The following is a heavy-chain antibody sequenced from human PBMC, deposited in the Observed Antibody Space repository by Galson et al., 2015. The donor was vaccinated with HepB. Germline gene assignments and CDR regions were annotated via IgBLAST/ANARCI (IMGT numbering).Heavy chain of an antibody. J-gene: IGHJ5*02. V-gene: IGHV5-51*01. CDR2: IYPADSDT. D-gene: IGHD2-8*01. Sequence: QSGAEVKKPGESLKVSCQGSGYSFSNRWIGWVRQVPGKGLEWMGIIYPADSDTRYSPSFLGQVTISADKSIGTAYLQWNSLKASDTATYYCARFNFPSKVLMPNWFDPWGQGTLVTVSS. CDR3: ARFNFPSKVLMPNWFDP. CDR1: GYSFSNRW.